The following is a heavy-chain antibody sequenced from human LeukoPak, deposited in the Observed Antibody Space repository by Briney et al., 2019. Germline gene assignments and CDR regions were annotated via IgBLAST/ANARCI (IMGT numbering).Heavy chain of an antibody. Sequence: GGSLRLSCAASGFIYSSFWMSWVRQAPGRGLEWVANIEPDGSGKNYVDSVRGRFTISRDNAKNSLYLQMNSVRVEDSAVYYCARSLWPEDYWGQGTLVTVSS. CDR2: IEPDGSGK. CDR1: GFIYSSFW. V-gene: IGHV3-7*01. D-gene: IGHD2-21*01. J-gene: IGHJ4*02. CDR3: ARSLWPEDY.